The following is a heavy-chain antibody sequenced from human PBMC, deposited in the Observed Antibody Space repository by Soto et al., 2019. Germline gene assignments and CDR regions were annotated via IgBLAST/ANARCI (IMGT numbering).Heavy chain of an antibody. CDR1: GYTFTGYY. D-gene: IGHD6-13*01. CDR3: ARIPTPEDCAHSRCPGY. V-gene: IGHV1-2*02. J-gene: IGHJ4*02. Sequence: GASVKVSCKASGYTFTGYYMHWVRQAPGQGLEWMGWINSKSGFTYYAPNFQGRVTMTRDTSISTVYTEVTSLISDDTALYYCARIPTPEDCAHSRCPGYWGQGTLVTVSS. CDR2: INSKSGFT.